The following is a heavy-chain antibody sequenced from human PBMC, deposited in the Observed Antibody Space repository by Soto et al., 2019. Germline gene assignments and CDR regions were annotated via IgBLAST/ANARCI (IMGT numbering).Heavy chain of an antibody. J-gene: IGHJ5*02. CDR3: ARSVFP. Sequence: QVQLQESGPGLVKPSQTLSLTCTVSGGSLSSVVYYWNWIRQHPGKGLEWIGYIYYIGSTYYNPSLKSRVPISLDTSKNQFSLRLSSVTAADTAVYYCARSVFPWGQGTLVTVSS. V-gene: IGHV4-31*03. CDR2: IYYIGST. CDR1: GGSLSSVVYY.